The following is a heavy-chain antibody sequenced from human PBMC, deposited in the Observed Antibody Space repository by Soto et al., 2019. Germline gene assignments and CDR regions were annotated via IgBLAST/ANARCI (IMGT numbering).Heavy chain of an antibody. Sequence: PSETLSLTCTVSGGSISSYYWSWIRQPPGKGLEWIGYIYYSGSTYYNPSLKSRVTISVDTSKNQFSLKLTSVTAVDTAVYYCATKPRLAAAEFDYWGQGTLVTVSS. J-gene: IGHJ4*02. CDR2: IYYSGST. CDR3: ATKPRLAAAEFDY. D-gene: IGHD6-13*01. V-gene: IGHV4-59*12. CDR1: GGSISSYY.